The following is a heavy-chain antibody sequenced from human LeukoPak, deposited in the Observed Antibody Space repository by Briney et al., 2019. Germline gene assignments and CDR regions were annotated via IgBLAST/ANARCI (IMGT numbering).Heavy chain of an antibody. CDR3: ARLSVGATSNWYFDL. Sequence: SETLSLTCTVSGGSISSGSYYWSWIRRPAGKGLEWIGRIYTSGSTNYNPSLKSRVTISVDTSKNQFSLKLSSVTAADTAVYYCARLSVGATSNWYFDLWGRGTLVTVSS. CDR1: GGSISSGSYY. CDR2: IYTSGST. D-gene: IGHD1-26*01. V-gene: IGHV4-61*02. J-gene: IGHJ2*01.